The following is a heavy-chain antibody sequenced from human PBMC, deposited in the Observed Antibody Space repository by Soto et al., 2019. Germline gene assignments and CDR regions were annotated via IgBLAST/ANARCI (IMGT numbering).Heavy chain of an antibody. CDR3: ARGYDFLSGYYYPYGMDV. Sequence: QVQLVESGGGVVQPGRSLRLSCAASGFTFSSYAMHWVRQAPGKGLEWVAVISYDGSNKNHADTVKGRFTISRDNSKNTLYLQMSIVRAEDTAVYYCARGYDFLSGYYYPYGMDVWGQGTTVTVSS. J-gene: IGHJ6*02. CDR1: GFTFSSYA. V-gene: IGHV3-30-3*01. D-gene: IGHD3-3*01. CDR2: ISYDGSNK.